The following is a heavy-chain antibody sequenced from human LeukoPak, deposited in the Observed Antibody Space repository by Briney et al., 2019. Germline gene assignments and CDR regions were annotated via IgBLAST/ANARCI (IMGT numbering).Heavy chain of an antibody. CDR2: ISGSGGST. D-gene: IGHD2-15*01. CDR3: AKVMGYCSGGSCHCFDY. CDR1: GFTFSSYA. V-gene: IGHV3-23*01. J-gene: IGHJ4*02. Sequence: GGSLRLSCAASGFTFSSYAMSWVRQAPGKGLEWVSAISGSGGSTYYADSVKGRFTISRDNSKNALYLQMNSLRAEDTAVYYCAKVMGYCSGGSCHCFDYWGQGTLVTVSS.